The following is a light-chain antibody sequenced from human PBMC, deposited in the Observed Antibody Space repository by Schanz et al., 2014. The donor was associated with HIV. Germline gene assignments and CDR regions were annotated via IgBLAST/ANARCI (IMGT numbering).Light chain of an antibody. J-gene: IGLJ2*01. CDR1: SSDVGGYNY. V-gene: IGLV2-11*01. Sequence: QSALTQPRSVSGSPGQSVTISCTGTSSDVGGYNYVSWYQQRPGKAPKLIIYDVTKRPSGVPDRFSGSKSGNTASLTISGLQADDEADYYCSSYTTSSTLVFGGGTKLTVL. CDR3: SSYTTSSTLV. CDR2: DVT.